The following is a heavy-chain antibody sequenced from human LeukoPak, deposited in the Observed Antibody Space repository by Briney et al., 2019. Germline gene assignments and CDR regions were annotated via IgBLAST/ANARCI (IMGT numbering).Heavy chain of an antibody. CDR3: AKDFNGYSSSCLDY. J-gene: IGHJ4*02. D-gene: IGHD6-13*01. V-gene: IGHV3-9*03. CDR2: ISWNSGSI. CDR1: GFTFDDYA. Sequence: PGRSLRLSCAASGFTFDDYAMHWVRQAPGKGLEWVSGISWNSGSIGYADSVKGRFTISRDNAKNSLYLQMNSLRAEDMALYYCAKDFNGYSSSCLDYWGQGTLVTVSS.